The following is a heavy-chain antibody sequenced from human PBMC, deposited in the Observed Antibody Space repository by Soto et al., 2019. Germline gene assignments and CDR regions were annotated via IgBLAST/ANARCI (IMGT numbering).Heavy chain of an antibody. CDR2: IYHSGST. D-gene: IGHD2-15*01. CDR1: GYSISSGYY. V-gene: IGHV4-38-2*02. Sequence: SETLSLTCTVSGYSISSGYYWGWIRQPPGKGLEWIGSIYHSGSTYYNPSLKSRVTISVDTSKNQFSLKLSSVTAADTAVYYCAREDIVVVVAATPGFFGMDVWGQGTTVTVSS. CDR3: AREDIVVVVAATPGFFGMDV. J-gene: IGHJ6*02.